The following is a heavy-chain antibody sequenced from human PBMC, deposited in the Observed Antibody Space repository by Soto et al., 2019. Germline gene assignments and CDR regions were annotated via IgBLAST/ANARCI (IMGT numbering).Heavy chain of an antibody. D-gene: IGHD1-26*01. CDR1: GYTFTSYY. Sequence: QVQLVQSGAEVKKPGASVKVSCKASGYTFTSYYMHWVRPAPGQGLEWMGIINPSGGSTSYAQKCQGRVTMTRDTSTSTGYMERSSRRAEDTAVYYWARRRGGIVGATRGPRGWFDPWGQGTLVTVPS. V-gene: IGHV1-46*01. CDR3: ARRRGGIVGATRGPRGWFDP. J-gene: IGHJ5*02. CDR2: INPSGGST.